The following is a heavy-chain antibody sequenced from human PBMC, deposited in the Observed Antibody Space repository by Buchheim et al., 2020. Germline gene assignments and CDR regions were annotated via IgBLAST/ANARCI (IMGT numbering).Heavy chain of an antibody. Sequence: QVQLVQSGAEVKKPGASVKVSCKASGYTFTGYYMHWVRQAPGQGLEWMGRINPNSGGTNYAQKFQGRVTMTRDTSISTAYMELSRLRSDDTAVYYCARALPTRYCSSTSCYDLDYWGQGTL. V-gene: IGHV1-2*06. CDR3: ARALPTRYCSSTSCYDLDY. J-gene: IGHJ4*02. CDR2: INPNSGGT. D-gene: IGHD2-2*01. CDR1: GYTFTGYY.